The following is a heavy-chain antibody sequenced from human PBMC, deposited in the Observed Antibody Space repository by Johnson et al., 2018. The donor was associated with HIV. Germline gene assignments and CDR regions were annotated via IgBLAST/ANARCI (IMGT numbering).Heavy chain of an antibody. CDR3: ARVSRLGDIAVLSDAFDI. V-gene: IGHV3-23*04. J-gene: IGHJ3*02. Sequence: VQLVESGGGLVQPGGSLRLSCAASGFTFSSYAMSWVRQAPGKGLEWVSAISGSGGTTYYADSVKGRFTISRDNAKKSLYLQMNSLRVEDTALYYCARVSRLGDIAVLSDAFDIWGQGTMVTVSS. CDR1: GFTFSSYA. CDR2: ISGSGGTT. D-gene: IGHD6-19*01.